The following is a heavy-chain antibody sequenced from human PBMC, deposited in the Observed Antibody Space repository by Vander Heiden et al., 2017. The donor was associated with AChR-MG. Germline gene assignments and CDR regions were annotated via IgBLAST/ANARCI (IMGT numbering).Heavy chain of an antibody. CDR1: GFSPSTSGVG. J-gene: IGHJ6*02. V-gene: IGHV2-5*02. CDR3: ARSLSVRYFDKGAYYYYGMDV. D-gene: IGHD3-9*01. CDR2: IYWDDDK. Sequence: QITLKESGPTLVKPTQTLTLTCTFSGFSPSTSGVGVGWIRQPPGKALEWLALIYWDDDKRYSPSLKSRLTITKDTSKNQVVLTMTNMDPVDTATYYCARSLSVRYFDKGAYYYYGMDVWGQGTTVTVSS.